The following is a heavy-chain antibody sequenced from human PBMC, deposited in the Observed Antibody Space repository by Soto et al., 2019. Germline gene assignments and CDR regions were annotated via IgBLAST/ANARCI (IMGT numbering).Heavy chain of an antibody. CDR2: IYYSGST. CDR1: GGSISSSSYY. D-gene: IGHD3-22*01. J-gene: IGHJ4*02. Sequence: QLQLQESGPGLVKPSETLSLTCTVSGGSISSSSYYWGWIRQPPGKGLEWIGSIYYSGSTYYNPSLKSRVTISVDTSKNQFSLKLSSVTAADTAVYYCARLGGYYDSSGYYYYFDYWGQGTLVTVYS. V-gene: IGHV4-39*01. CDR3: ARLGGYYDSSGYYYYFDY.